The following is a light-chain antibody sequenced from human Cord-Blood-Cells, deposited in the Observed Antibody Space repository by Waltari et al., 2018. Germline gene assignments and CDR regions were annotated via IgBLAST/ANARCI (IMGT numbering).Light chain of an antibody. CDR3: SSYTSSSTLVV. CDR2: EVS. V-gene: IGLV2-14*01. J-gene: IGLJ2*01. Sequence: LTQPASVSGSPGQSITISCTGTSSDVGGYNYVSWYQQHPGKAPKLMIYEVSNRPSGVSNRFSGSKAGNTASLTISGLQAEDEADYYCSSYTSSSTLVVFGGGTKLTVL. CDR1: SSDVGGYNY.